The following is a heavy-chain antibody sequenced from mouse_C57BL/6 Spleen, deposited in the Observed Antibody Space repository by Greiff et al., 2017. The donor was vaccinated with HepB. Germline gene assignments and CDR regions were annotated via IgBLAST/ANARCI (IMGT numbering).Heavy chain of an antibody. CDR1: GYAFSSYW. V-gene: IGHV1-80*01. CDR2: IYPGDGDT. CDR3: AGIYYGYDGLAMDY. D-gene: IGHD2-2*01. Sequence: QVQLKESGAELVKPGASVKISCKASGYAFSSYWMNWVKQRPGKGLEWIGQIYPGDGDTNYNGKFKGKATLTADKSSSTAYMQLSSLTSEDSAVCFCAGIYYGYDGLAMDYWGQGTSVTVSS. J-gene: IGHJ4*01.